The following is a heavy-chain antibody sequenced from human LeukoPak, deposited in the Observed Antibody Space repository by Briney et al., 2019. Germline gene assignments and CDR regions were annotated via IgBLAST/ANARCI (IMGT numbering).Heavy chain of an antibody. CDR1: GFTFDDYG. Sequence: GGSLRLSCAASGFTFDDYGMSWVRQAPGKGLEWVSGINWNGGSTGYADSVKGRFTISRDNAKNSLYLQMNSLRAEDTALYYCAKDSSSWYSGAFDIWGQGTMVTVSS. D-gene: IGHD6-13*01. J-gene: IGHJ3*02. CDR3: AKDSSSWYSGAFDI. V-gene: IGHV3-20*04. CDR2: INWNGGST.